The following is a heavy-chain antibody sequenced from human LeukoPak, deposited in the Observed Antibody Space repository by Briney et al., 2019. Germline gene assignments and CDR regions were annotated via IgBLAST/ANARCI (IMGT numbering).Heavy chain of an antibody. CDR1: GFTFSSYA. CDR3: ARGRRIAVAGTGGDY. D-gene: IGHD6-19*01. J-gene: IGHJ4*02. Sequence: PGGSLRLSCAASGFTFSSYAMSWVRQAPGKGLEWVSAISGSGGSTYYADSVKGRFTISRDNSKNTLYLQMNSLRAEDTAVYYCARGRRIAVAGTGGDYWGQGTLVTVSS. V-gene: IGHV3-23*01. CDR2: ISGSGGST.